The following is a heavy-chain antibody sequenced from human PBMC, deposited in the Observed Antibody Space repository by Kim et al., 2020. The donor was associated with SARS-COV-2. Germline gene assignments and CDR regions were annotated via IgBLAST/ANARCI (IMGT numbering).Heavy chain of an antibody. J-gene: IGHJ3*02. CDR1: RYTFTNYH. Sequence: ASVKVSCKASRYTFTNYHLHWVRQAPGQGLEWMASINPSDGSASSAQKFQGRLTMTTDASTTKVYMDLSSLRSEDTAVYYCARKQHAHPLDIWGKGTMVTVSS. CDR2: INPSDGSA. D-gene: IGHD6-13*01. V-gene: IGHV1-46*01. CDR3: ARKQHAHPLDI.